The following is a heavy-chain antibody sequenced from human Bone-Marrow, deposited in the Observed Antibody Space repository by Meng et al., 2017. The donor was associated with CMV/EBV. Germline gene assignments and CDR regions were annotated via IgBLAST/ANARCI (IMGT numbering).Heavy chain of an antibody. CDR2: INPSGGST. CDR3: VRDLDYGDYGREIIY. J-gene: IGHJ4*02. Sequence: ASVKVSCKASGYTFTSYYMHWVRQAPGQGLEWMGIINPSGGSTSYAQKFQGRVTMTRDTSTSTVYMELSSLRSEDTAVYYCVRDLDYGDYGREIIYWGQGTLVTVSS. V-gene: IGHV1-46*01. CDR1: GYTFTSYY. D-gene: IGHD4-17*01.